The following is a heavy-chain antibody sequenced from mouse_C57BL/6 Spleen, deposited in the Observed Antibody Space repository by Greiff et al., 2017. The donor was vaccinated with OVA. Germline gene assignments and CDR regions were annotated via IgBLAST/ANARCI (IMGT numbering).Heavy chain of an antibody. Sequence: QVQLQQSGAELVRPGTSVKVSCKASGYAFTNYLIAWVKQRPGQGLEWIGVINAGGGGTYYNEKFKGQVTLTADKYTSTAYMQSSRLTYEDSEVYFCAREGITKGYFDVWGTGTTVTVSS. D-gene: IGHD2-4*01. CDR1: GYAFTNYL. CDR3: AREGITKGYFDV. CDR2: INAGGGGT. V-gene: IGHV1-54*01. J-gene: IGHJ1*03.